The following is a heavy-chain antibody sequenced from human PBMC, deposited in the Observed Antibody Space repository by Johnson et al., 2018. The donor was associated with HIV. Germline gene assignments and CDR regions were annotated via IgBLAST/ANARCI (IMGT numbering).Heavy chain of an antibody. J-gene: IGHJ3*02. CDR1: GFTVSSNY. V-gene: IGHV3-66*01. CDR2: IYSGGST. CDR3: ARKVSGAFDI. Sequence: VQLVESGGGLEQPGGSLRLSCAASGFTVSSNYMSWVRQAPGKGLEWVSLIYSGGSTYYADSVKGRFTISRDNSKNSLYLQMNSLRAEDTALYYCARKVSGAFDIWGQGTMVTVSS. D-gene: IGHD1-14*01.